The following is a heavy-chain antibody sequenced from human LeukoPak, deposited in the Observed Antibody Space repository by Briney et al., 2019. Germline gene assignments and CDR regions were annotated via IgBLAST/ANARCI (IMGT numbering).Heavy chain of an antibody. V-gene: IGHV3-20*04. J-gene: IGHJ4*02. Sequence: GGSLRLSCAASGFTFEDYGMSWVRQAPGKGLEWVSGITWNGGSIGYADSVKGRFTMSRDNAKNSLYLQMDSLKTEDTALYYCARDYARPVYWGQGTLVTISS. CDR3: ARDYARPVY. D-gene: IGHD4-17*01. CDR2: ITWNGGSI. CDR1: GFTFEDYG.